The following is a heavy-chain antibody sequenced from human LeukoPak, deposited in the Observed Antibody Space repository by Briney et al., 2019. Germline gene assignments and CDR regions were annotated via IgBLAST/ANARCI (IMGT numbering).Heavy chain of an antibody. D-gene: IGHD1-1*01. CDR2: INHSGST. CDR3: ARDRDWSYWFDP. CDR1: GGSFSGYY. V-gene: IGHV4-34*01. Sequence: PSETLSLTCAVYGGSFSGYYWSWIRQPPGKGLEWIGEINHSGSTNYNPSLKSRVTMSVDTSKNQFSLKLSSVTAADTAVYYCARDRDWSYWFDPWGQGTLVTVSS. J-gene: IGHJ5*02.